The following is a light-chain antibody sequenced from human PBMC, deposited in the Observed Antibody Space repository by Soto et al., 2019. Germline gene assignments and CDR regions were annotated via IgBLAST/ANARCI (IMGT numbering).Light chain of an antibody. Sequence: EIVLTQSPDTLSVSPGERATLSCRASQSVSSNLAWYQQKRGQAPRLLIYDASTRATGIPARFSGSGSGTEFNLTISSLQSEDFAIYYCRHYNNWPPETFGQGTKVDIK. J-gene: IGKJ1*01. CDR3: RHYNNWPPET. CDR1: QSVSSN. V-gene: IGKV3-15*01. CDR2: DAS.